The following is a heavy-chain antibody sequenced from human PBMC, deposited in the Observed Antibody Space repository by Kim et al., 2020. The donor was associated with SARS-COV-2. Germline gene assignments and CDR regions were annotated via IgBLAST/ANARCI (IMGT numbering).Heavy chain of an antibody. CDR2: ISGSGGST. CDR3: AKMGVREFYYFDY. J-gene: IGHJ4*02. D-gene: IGHD3-10*01. CDR1: GFTFSSYA. V-gene: IGHV3-23*01. Sequence: LSLTCAASGFTFSSYAMSWVRQAPGKGLEWVSAISGSGGSTYYADSVKGRFTISRDNSKNTLYLQMNSLRAEDTAVYYCAKMGVREFYYFDYWGQGTLVTVSS.